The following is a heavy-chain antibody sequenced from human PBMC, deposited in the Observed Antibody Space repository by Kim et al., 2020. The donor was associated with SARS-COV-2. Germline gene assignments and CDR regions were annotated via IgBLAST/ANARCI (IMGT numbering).Heavy chain of an antibody. CDR2: ISDGGSRT. CDR1: GFTFSEHW. J-gene: IGHJ4*02. V-gene: IGHV3-74*01. CDR3: VKRGYTSTSSFDY. D-gene: IGHD5-12*01. Sequence: GGSLRLSCAASGFTFSEHWMHWIRQVPGKGLMWVSRISDGGSRTNLADSVKGRFTVSRDNTKNTLYLQMNSLTAEDTAVYYCVKRGYTSTSSFDYWGQGTLATVS.